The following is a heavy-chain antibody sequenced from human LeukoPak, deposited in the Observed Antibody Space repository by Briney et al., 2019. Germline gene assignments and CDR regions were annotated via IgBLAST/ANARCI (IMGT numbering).Heavy chain of an antibody. V-gene: IGHV4-39*07. CDR1: GGSISSSGYY. D-gene: IGHD3-22*01. CDR2: IYYSGST. J-gene: IGHJ2*01. Sequence: SSETLSLTCTVSGGSISSSGYYWGWIRQPPGTGLEWIGSIYYSGSTYYNPSLKSRVTISVDTSKNQFSLKLSSVTAADTAVYYCARAGDSSGYYRDWYFDLWGRGTLVTVSS. CDR3: ARAGDSSGYYRDWYFDL.